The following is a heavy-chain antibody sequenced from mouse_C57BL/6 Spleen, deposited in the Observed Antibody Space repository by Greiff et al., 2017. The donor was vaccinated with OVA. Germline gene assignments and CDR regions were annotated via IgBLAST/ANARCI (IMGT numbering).Heavy chain of an antibody. CDR2: IYPRDGST. CDR1: GYTFTSYD. V-gene: IGHV1-85*01. D-gene: IGHD1-1*01. J-gene: IGHJ2*01. Sequence: VQLVESGPELVKPGASVKLSCKASGYTFTSYDINWVKQRPGQGLEWIGWIYPRDGSTKYNEKFKGKATLTVDTSSSTAYMELHSLTSEDSAVYFCARHYYGSSYPYYFDYWGQGTTLTVSS. CDR3: ARHYYGSSYPYYFDY.